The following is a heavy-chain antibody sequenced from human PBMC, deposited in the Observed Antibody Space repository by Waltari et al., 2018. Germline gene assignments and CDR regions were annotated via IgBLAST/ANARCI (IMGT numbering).Heavy chain of an antibody. J-gene: IGHJ3*02. CDR1: GFTVSSNY. Sequence: CAASGFTVSSNYMSWVRQAPGKGLEWVSVIYSGGSTYYADSVKGRFTISRHNSKNTLYLQMNSLRAEDTAVYYCARVIPLGGAVDAFDIWGQGTMVTVSS. D-gene: IGHD3-16*01. CDR2: IYSGGST. CDR3: ARVIPLGGAVDAFDI. V-gene: IGHV3-53*04.